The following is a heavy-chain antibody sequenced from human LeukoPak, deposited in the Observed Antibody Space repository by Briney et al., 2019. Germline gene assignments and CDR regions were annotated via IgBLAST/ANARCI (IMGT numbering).Heavy chain of an antibody. Sequence: SGPTLVNPTQTLTLTCTFSGFSLNTGGVGVGWIRQPPGKALEWLALIYWDDDKRYSPSLRSRLTITKDTSKNQVVLTMTNMDPVDTATYYCAHRRQDIVVIPAALTFDYWGQGTLVTVSS. CDR3: AHRRQDIVVIPAALTFDY. CDR2: IYWDDDK. V-gene: IGHV2-5*02. CDR1: GFSLNTGGVG. J-gene: IGHJ4*02. D-gene: IGHD2-2*01.